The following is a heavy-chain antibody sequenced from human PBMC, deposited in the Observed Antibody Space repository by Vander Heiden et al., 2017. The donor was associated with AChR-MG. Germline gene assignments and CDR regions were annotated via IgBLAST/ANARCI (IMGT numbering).Heavy chain of an antibody. Sequence: VQLQESGPGLVKPSETLSPTCTVPGGSISSYYWSWIRQPAGKGLEWIGRIYTSGSTNYNPSLKSRVTMSVDTSKNQFSLKLSSVTAADTAVYYCARCLQYSSGWSEAFDIWGQGTMVTVSS. D-gene: IGHD6-19*01. CDR2: IYTSGST. J-gene: IGHJ3*02. CDR1: GGSISSYY. CDR3: ARCLQYSSGWSEAFDI. V-gene: IGHV4-4*07.